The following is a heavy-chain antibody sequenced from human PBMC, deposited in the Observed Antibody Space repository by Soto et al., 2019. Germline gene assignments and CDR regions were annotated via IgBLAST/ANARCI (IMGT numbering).Heavy chain of an antibody. Sequence: GSLRLSCAASGFTFSGYGMHWVRQAPGKGLEWVAVIWYDGSNKYYADSVKGRFTISRDNSKNSLYLQMNSLRAEDTALYYCAKDTVNCSGGSCHYYMDVWGKGTTVTVSS. CDR3: AKDTVNCSGGSCHYYMDV. D-gene: IGHD2-15*01. V-gene: IGHV3-30*02. J-gene: IGHJ6*03. CDR2: IWYDGSNK. CDR1: GFTFSGYG.